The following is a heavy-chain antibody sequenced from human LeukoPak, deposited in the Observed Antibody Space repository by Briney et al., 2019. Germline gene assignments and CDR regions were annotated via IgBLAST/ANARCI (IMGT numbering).Heavy chain of an antibody. V-gene: IGHV1-69*13. Sequence: SVKVSCKASGGTFSSYAISWVRQAPGQGLEWMGGIIPIFGTANYAQKFQGRVTITADESTSTAYMELSSLRSEDTAVYYCARGYYYDSSGYYTEYFQHWGQGTLVTVSS. J-gene: IGHJ1*01. CDR2: IIPIFGTA. CDR1: GGTFSSYA. D-gene: IGHD3-22*01. CDR3: ARGYYYDSSGYYTEYFQH.